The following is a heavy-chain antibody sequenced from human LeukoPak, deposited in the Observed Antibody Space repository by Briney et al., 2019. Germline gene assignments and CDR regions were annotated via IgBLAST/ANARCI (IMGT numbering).Heavy chain of an antibody. CDR1: GFTFSSYT. D-gene: IGHD2-15*01. CDR2: IDLSGSTL. Sequence: PGGSLRLSCAASGFTFSSYTMNWVRQAPGKGLEWVSYIDLSGSTLYYVDSVKGRFTISRDNAKNSLYPQMNSLRAEDTAVYYCAIVVVAAMGRGMDVWGQGTTVTVSS. CDR3: AIVVVAAMGRGMDV. V-gene: IGHV3-48*04. J-gene: IGHJ6*02.